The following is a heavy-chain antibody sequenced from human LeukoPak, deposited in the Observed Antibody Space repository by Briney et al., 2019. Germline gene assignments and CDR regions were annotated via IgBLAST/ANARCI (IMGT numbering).Heavy chain of an antibody. V-gene: IGHV3-74*01. CDR2: INSDGSST. Sequence: PGGSLRLSCAASGFTFDDYAMHWVRQAPGKGLVWVSRINSDGSSTSYADSVKGRFTISRDNAKNTLYLQMNSLRAEDTAVYYCARALYGDYEYFDYWGQGTLVTVSS. J-gene: IGHJ4*02. CDR3: ARALYGDYEYFDY. CDR1: GFTFDDYA. D-gene: IGHD4-17*01.